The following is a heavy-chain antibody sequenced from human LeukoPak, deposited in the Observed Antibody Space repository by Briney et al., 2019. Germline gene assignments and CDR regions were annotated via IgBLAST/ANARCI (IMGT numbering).Heavy chain of an antibody. V-gene: IGHV4-59*12. D-gene: IGHD6-19*01. CDR1: GGSISSYY. J-gene: IGHJ4*02. CDR3: ARDVRGSSGWYAYFDY. Sequence: TSETLSLTCTVSGGSISSYYWSWIRQPPGKGLEWIGYIYYSGSTNYNPSLKSRVTISVDTSKNQFSLKLSSVTAADTAVYYCARDVRGSSGWYAYFDYWGQGTLVTVSS. CDR2: IYYSGST.